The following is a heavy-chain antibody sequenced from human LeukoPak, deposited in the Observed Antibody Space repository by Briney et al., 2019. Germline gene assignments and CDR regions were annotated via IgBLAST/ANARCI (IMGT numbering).Heavy chain of an antibody. CDR1: GFTFNTYW. Sequence: GGSLRLSCAASGFTFNTYWMTWVRQAPGKGLEWVSVIYSGGSTYYADSVKGRFTISRDNSKNTLYLQMNSLRAEDTAVYYCARTADSGSYFDYWGQGTLVTVSS. J-gene: IGHJ4*02. CDR2: IYSGGST. CDR3: ARTADSGSYFDY. V-gene: IGHV3-53*01. D-gene: IGHD1-26*01.